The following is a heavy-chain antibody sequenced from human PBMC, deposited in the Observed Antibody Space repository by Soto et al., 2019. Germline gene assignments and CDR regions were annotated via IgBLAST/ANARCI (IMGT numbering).Heavy chain of an antibody. CDR3: ARDASSSWSYYYYGMDV. D-gene: IGHD6-13*01. J-gene: IGHJ6*02. V-gene: IGHV3-33*01. CDR1: GFTFSSYG. Sequence: QVQLVESGGGVVQPGRSLRLSCAASGFTFSSYGMHWVRQAPGKGLEWVAVIWYDGSNKYYADSVKGRFTISRDNSKNTLYLQMNSLRAEDTAVYYCARDASSSWSYYYYGMDVWGQGTTFTVSS. CDR2: IWYDGSNK.